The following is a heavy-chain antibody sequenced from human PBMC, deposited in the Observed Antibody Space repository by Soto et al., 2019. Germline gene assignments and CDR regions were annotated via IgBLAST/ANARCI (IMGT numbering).Heavy chain of an antibody. Sequence: PGESLKISCKGSGYSFARHWVAGVRQMPEKGLAWSGTIYPGDSDTKYSSAFRGHVTISADTSVSTAYLQWRSLEATDSDIYYCARYSGSYWHYLDFWGQGTLVTVSS. CDR3: ARYSGSYWHYLDF. V-gene: IGHV5-51*01. CDR2: IYPGDSDT. CDR1: GYSFARHW. J-gene: IGHJ4*02. D-gene: IGHD1-26*01.